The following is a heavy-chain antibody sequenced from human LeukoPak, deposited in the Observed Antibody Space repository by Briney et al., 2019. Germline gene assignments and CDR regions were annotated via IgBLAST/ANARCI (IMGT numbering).Heavy chain of an antibody. CDR1: GGSFSGYY. CDR3: ASGRLRLRDWNFFDY. D-gene: IGHD1-7*01. CDR2: INHSGSA. J-gene: IGHJ4*02. Sequence: SETLPLTCAVYGGSFSGYYWSWIRQPPGKGLEWIGEINHSGSANYNPAHKRRVRITVDRSKNQFSLKLSIWTPGDAAVYYCASGRLRLRDWNFFDYWGQGTLVTVSS. V-gene: IGHV4-34*01.